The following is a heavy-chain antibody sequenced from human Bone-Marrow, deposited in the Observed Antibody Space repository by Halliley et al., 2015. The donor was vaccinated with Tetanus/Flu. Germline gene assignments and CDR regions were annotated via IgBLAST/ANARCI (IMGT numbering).Heavy chain of an antibody. CDR1: GLRVSTNY. V-gene: IGHV3-53*01. CDR3: AREGYGDYLGAFDI. J-gene: IGHJ3*02. Sequence: SLRLSCAASGLRVSTNYVSWVRQAPGKGLEWVSLINSGGTTSYAGSVKGRFTISRDISKNTLYLQMNSLRAEDTAVYYCAREGYGDYLGAFDIWGQGTMVTVSS. D-gene: IGHD4-17*01. CDR2: INSGGTT.